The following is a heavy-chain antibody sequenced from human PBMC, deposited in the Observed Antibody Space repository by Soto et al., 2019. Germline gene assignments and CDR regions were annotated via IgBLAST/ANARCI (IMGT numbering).Heavy chain of an antibody. CDR3: TTENVMITFGGVILFDY. J-gene: IGHJ4*02. V-gene: IGHV3-15*07. Sequence: EVQLVESGGGLVKPGGSLRLSCAASGFTFSNAWMNWVRQAPGKGLEWVGRIKSKTDGGTTDYAAPVKGRFTISRDDSKNTLYLQMNSLKTEDTAVYYCTTENVMITFGGVILFDYWGQGTLVTVSS. D-gene: IGHD3-16*02. CDR2: IKSKTDGGTT. CDR1: GFTFSNAW.